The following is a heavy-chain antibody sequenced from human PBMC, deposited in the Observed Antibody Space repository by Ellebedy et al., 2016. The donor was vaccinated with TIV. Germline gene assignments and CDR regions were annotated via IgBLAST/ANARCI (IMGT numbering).Heavy chain of an antibody. V-gene: IGHV3-9*01. J-gene: IGHJ4*02. CDR2: ISWNSGRI. Sequence: SLKISCAASGFTFDDYAMHWVRQAPGKGLEWISYISWNSGRIAYADSVKGRFTISRDNAKNSLYLQMNSLRTEDTALYYCAKDTPLRWGFDYWGQGTLVTVSS. D-gene: IGHD4-23*01. CDR1: GFTFDDYA. CDR3: AKDTPLRWGFDY.